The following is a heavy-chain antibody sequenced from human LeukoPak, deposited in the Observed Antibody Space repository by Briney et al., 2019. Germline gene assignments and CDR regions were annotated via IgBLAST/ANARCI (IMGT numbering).Heavy chain of an antibody. J-gene: IGHJ5*02. D-gene: IGHD3-22*01. CDR1: GGSISSSNYY. V-gene: IGHV4-39*07. CDR3: AREPRGHQTQYYYDTSGHNWFDP. CDR2: VYYSGST. Sequence: PSETLSLTCTVSGGSISSSNYYWGWIRQPPGTGLEWIASVYYSGSTYYNPSLKSRVTISVDTSKNQFSLKLSSVTAADTAVYYCAREPRGHQTQYYYDTSGHNWFDPWGQGTLVTVSS.